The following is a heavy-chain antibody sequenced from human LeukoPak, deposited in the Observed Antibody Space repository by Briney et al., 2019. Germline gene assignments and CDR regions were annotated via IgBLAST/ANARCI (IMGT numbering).Heavy chain of an antibody. D-gene: IGHD4-17*01. CDR2: IYYSGST. J-gene: IGHJ4*02. Sequence: PSQTLSLTCTVSGGSISSGGYYWSWIRQHPGKGLEWIGYIYYSGSTYYNPSLKSRVTISVDTSKNQFSLKLSSVTAADTAVYYCARLAYGDYESYYFDYWGQGTLVTVSP. CDR1: GGSISSGGYY. V-gene: IGHV4-31*03. CDR3: ARLAYGDYESYYFDY.